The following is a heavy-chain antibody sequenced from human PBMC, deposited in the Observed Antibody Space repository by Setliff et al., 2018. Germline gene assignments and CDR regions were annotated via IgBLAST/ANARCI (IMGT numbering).Heavy chain of an antibody. J-gene: IGHJ3*02. CDR3: AGWGPNVAFDI. CDR1: GDTFSNYA. Sequence: SVKVSCKASGDTFSNYALSWVRQAPGQGLEWMGRIIPTFGTANYAQKFQGRVTITADESTNTAYMVLSSLRSEDTAVYYCAGWGPNVAFDIWGQGTMVTVSS. CDR2: IIPTFGTA. V-gene: IGHV1-69*13. D-gene: IGHD1-1*01.